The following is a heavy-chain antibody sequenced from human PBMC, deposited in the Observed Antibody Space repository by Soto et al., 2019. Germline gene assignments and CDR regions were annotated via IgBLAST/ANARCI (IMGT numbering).Heavy chain of an antibody. D-gene: IGHD1-7*01. V-gene: IGHV6-1*01. CDR3: VGTTSLQWYYMDF. CDR1: GDSVSSNSAA. J-gene: IGHJ6*03. Sequence: SQTLSLTCAISGDSVSSNSAAWNWIRQSPSRGLEWLGRTYYRSRWYNDYAVSVKSRITVNPDTSKNQFSLHLNSVTPEDTAVYYCVGTTSLQWYYMDFRAKGTTVTVSS. CDR2: TYYRSRWYN.